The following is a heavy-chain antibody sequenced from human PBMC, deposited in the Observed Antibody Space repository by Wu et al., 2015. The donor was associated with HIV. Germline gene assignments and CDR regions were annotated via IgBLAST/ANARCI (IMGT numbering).Heavy chain of an antibody. D-gene: IGHD3-10*01. J-gene: IGHJ4*02. V-gene: IGHV1-2*02. Sequence: QVQLLQSGAEIKKPGASVKVSCKASGYTFSDSYIHWVRQAPGQGLEWMGWINPSSGGTDYAQKFQGRITMTRDTSMNTAYMELSSLKSDDTAVYYCLRELGVDEWLGVYWGQGTLVAVSS. CDR3: LRELGVDEWLGVY. CDR2: INPSSGGT. CDR1: GYTFSDSY.